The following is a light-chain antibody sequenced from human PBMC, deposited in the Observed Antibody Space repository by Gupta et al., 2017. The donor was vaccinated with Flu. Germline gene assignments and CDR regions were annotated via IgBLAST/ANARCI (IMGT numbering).Light chain of an antibody. J-gene: IGLJ3*02. CDR2: ANT. V-gene: IGLV1-51*01. Sequence: ATNSCSGGISHIGDDYISWIQRCTGTAPKLLVYANTMRNAGIPERFSGSKCGTSATLGMTGLQSGDEADYYWGTWDSSRIAGVFGGGTKVTVL. CDR3: GTWDSSRIAGV. CDR1: ISHIGDDY.